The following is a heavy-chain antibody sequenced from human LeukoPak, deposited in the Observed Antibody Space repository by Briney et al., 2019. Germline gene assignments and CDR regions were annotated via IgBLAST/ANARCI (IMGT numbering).Heavy chain of an antibody. CDR3: GRVIPQTYYFDY. CDR1: GFTFSSYS. D-gene: IGHD3-22*01. J-gene: IGHJ4*02. V-gene: IGHV3-21*04. CDR2: ISSTNGYI. Sequence: GGSLRLSCAASGFTFSSYSMNWVRQAPGKGLEWVSYISSTNGYIYYADSVKGRFTISSDNSKNILFLQMNSLRAEDTAVYYCGRVIPQTYYFDYWGQGTLVTVSS.